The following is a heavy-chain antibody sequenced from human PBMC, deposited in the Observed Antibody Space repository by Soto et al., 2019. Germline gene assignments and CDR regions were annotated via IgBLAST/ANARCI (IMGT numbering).Heavy chain of an antibody. J-gene: IGHJ5*02. CDR3: ARDEGRNWFDP. CDR1: GGSISSGGYY. CDR2: IYYSGIT. Sequence: SETLSLTCTVSGGSISSGGYYWSWILQHPGKGLEWIWYIYYSGITYYNPSLKSRVTISVDTSKNQFSLKLSSVTAADTAVYYCARDEGRNWFDPWGQGTLVTVSS. V-gene: IGHV4-31*03.